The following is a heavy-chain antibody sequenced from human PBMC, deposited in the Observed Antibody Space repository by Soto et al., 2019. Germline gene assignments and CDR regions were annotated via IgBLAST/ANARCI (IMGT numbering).Heavy chain of an antibody. V-gene: IGHV1-69*01. CDR2: IIPIFGTA. CDR1: GGTFSSYA. Sequence: QVQLVQSGAEVKKPGSSVKVSCKAPGGTFSSYAISWVRQAPGQGLEWMGGIIPIFGTAKYAEKFQGRVTITADESTSTGYMEPSSRRSDDTAVYYCARSQGGSSSLDIYYYYYYGMDVWGQGTTVTVSS. CDR3: ARSQGGSSSLDIYYYYYYGMDV. D-gene: IGHD2-15*01. J-gene: IGHJ6*02.